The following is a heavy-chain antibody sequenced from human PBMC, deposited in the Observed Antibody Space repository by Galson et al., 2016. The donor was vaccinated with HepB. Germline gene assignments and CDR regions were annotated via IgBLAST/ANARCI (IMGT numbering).Heavy chain of an antibody. CDR3: AKAAQYCSSSSCRNWFDP. D-gene: IGHD2-2*01. CDR1: GFTFDDYA. Sequence: SLRLSCAASGFTFDDYAMHWVRQAPGKGLEWVSGISWNSGNTGYADSVKGRFTISRDNAKDSLYLQMNSLRPGDTALYFCAKAAQYCSSSSCRNWFDPWGLGTLVTVSS. CDR2: ISWNSGNT. J-gene: IGHJ5*02. V-gene: IGHV3-9*01.